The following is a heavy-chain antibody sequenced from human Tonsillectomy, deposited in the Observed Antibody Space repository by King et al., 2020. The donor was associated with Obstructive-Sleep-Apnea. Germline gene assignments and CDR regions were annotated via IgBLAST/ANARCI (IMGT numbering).Heavy chain of an antibody. V-gene: IGHV3-64D*09. CDR3: VKDCFIFSSTSCYYYGMDV. D-gene: IGHD2-2*01. CDR1: GFTFSSYA. J-gene: IGHJ6*02. CDR2: ISSNGGST. Sequence: EVQLVESGGGLVQPGGSLRLSCSASGFTFSSYAMHWVRQAPGKGLEYVSAISSNGGSTYYADSVKGRFTISRDNSKNTLYLQMSSLRAEDTAVYYCVKDCFIFSSTSCYYYGMDVWGQGTTVTVSS.